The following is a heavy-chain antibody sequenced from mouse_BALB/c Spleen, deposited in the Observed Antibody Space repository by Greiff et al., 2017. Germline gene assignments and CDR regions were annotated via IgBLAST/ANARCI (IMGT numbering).Heavy chain of an antibody. Sequence: QVQLQQSGAELVRPGASVTLSCKASGYTFTDYEMHWVKQTPVHGLEWIGAIDPETGGTAYNQKFKGKATLTADKSSSTAYMELRSLTSEDSAVYYCTKGDYRYDRFAYWGQGTLVTVSA. J-gene: IGHJ3*01. V-gene: IGHV1-15*01. CDR3: TKGDYRYDRFAY. CDR2: IDPETGGT. CDR1: GYTFTDYE. D-gene: IGHD2-14*01.